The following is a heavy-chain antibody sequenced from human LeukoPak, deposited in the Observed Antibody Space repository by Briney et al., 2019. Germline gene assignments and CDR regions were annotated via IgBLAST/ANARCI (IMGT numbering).Heavy chain of an antibody. Sequence: KPSETLSLTCTVSGGSISGSSYFWGWIRQPPGKGLEWIGSNYYSGSTYYNPSLKSRVTISVDTSKNQFSLKLSSVTAADTAVYYCARLEEYYDSSFKRAFDIWGQGTMVTVSS. CDR1: GGSISGSSYF. V-gene: IGHV4-39*07. CDR2: NYYSGST. D-gene: IGHD3-22*01. CDR3: ARLEEYYDSSFKRAFDI. J-gene: IGHJ3*02.